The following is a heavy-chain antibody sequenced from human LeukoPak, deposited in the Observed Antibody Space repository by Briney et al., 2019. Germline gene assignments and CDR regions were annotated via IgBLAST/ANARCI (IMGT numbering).Heavy chain of an antibody. D-gene: IGHD3-22*01. CDR2: ISSSSSTI. CDR3: ARAFPYYYDSSGSPDY. J-gene: IGHJ4*02. CDR1: GFTFSNYS. Sequence: GGSLRLSCAASGFTFSNYSMNWVRQAPGKGLEWVSYISSSSSTIYYADSVKGRFTISRDNAKNSLYLQMNSLRAEDTAVYYCARAFPYYYDSSGSPDYWGQGTLVTVSS. V-gene: IGHV3-48*04.